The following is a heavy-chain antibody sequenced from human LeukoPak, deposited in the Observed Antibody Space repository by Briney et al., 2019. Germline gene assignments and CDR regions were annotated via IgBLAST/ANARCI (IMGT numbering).Heavy chain of an antibody. CDR1: GYTFTGYY. V-gene: IGHV1-2*02. J-gene: IGHJ4*02. CDR2: INPNSSGT. D-gene: IGHD3-22*01. Sequence: ASVTVSCKASGYTFTGYYMHLVRQAPGQGLEWTGWINPNSSGTNYAQKFQGRVSMTRDTSISTAYMELSRLRSDDTAVYYWARVQAMIVVASYYFDYWGQGTLVTVSS. CDR3: ARVQAMIVVASYYFDY.